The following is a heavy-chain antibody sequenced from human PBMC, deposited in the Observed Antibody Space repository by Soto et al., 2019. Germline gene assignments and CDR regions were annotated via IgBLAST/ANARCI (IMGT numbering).Heavy chain of an antibody. Sequence: EVKLVESGGGLVQPGGPLRFSCGASGFPFSSYYLGWVRQAPGKGLNWVANIKQDEREKYFWDSVKGRFTSSRDDAKNYLFQQMNSLRVDYTAVYYCEREKRANGYFDYWGQGTLVTVSS. CDR1: GFPFSSYY. CDR3: EREKRANGYFDY. V-gene: IGHV3-7*01. J-gene: IGHJ4*02. CDR2: IKQDEREK. D-gene: IGHD4-17*01.